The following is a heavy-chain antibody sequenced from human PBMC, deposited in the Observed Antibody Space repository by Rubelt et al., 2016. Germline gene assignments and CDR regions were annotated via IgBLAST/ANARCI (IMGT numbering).Heavy chain of an antibody. V-gene: IGHV5-51*01. CDR1: GYSFTSYW. CDR2: IYPGDSDT. Sequence: EVQLVQSGAEVKKPGESLRISCQGSGYSFTSYWISWVRQMPGKGLEWMGTIYPGDSDTRYSPSFHGQVTISVDTSSNPPYLQWSSLKASDTAMYHSATDRYYVMDVWGQGTTVTVSS. D-gene: IGHD1-14*01. J-gene: IGHJ6*02. CDR3: ATDRYYVMDV.